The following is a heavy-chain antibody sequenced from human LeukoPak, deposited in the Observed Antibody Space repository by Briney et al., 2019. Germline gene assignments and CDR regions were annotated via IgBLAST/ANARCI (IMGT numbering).Heavy chain of an antibody. CDR3: ARAGGRTATRCSTTPAFDS. Sequence: GGSMRLSCAASGFTFNTYWMSWDRQAPGKGLEWVGTINEDGSEKYYVGSVKGRFSISRDNAKKSLLLHMSSLRAEDTAVYYCARAGGRTATRCSTTPAFDSWGQGTLVTVSS. J-gene: IGHJ4*02. V-gene: IGHV3-7*03. CDR2: INEDGSEK. D-gene: IGHD2-2*02. CDR1: GFTFNTYW.